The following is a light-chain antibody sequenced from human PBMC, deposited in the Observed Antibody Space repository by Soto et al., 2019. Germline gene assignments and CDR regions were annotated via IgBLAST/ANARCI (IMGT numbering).Light chain of an antibody. CDR1: QSVTTTY. CDR2: GGS. Sequence: VLTQSPGTLSLSPGETATLSCRASQSVTTTYLAWYQQKPGQPPSLLIYGGSIRATGIPDRFSGSGSGTDFTLTISRLEPEDSLVYHCHQYGGSPLYTFGQGTKLEIK. J-gene: IGKJ2*01. CDR3: HQYGGSPLYT. V-gene: IGKV3-20*01.